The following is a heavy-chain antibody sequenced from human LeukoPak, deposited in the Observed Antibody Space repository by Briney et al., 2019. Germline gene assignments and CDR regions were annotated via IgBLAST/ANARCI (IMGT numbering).Heavy chain of an antibody. Sequence: SGTLSLTCAVSGGSISSSNWWSWVRQPPGKGLEWIGEIYHSGSTNYNPSLKSRVTISVDKSKNQFSLKLSSVTAADTAVYYCAREEWLVKEVNWFDPWGQGTLVTVSS. CDR1: GGSISSSNW. D-gene: IGHD6-19*01. CDR2: IYHSGST. V-gene: IGHV4-4*02. CDR3: AREEWLVKEVNWFDP. J-gene: IGHJ5*02.